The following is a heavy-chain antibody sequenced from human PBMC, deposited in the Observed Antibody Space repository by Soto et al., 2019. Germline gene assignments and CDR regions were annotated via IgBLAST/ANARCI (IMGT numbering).Heavy chain of an antibody. CDR3: ARGGSGCALCRYFDL. J-gene: IGHJ2*01. Sequence: QVQLQQWGAGLLKPSETLSLTCAVYGGSCSGYYWSWIRQPPGKWLEWIGEINHSGSTNYNPSLKSRVTISVDTSKNQFSLKLSSVTAADTAVYYCARGGSGCALCRYFDLWGRGTLVTVSS. CDR1: GGSCSGYY. CDR2: INHSGST. V-gene: IGHV4-34*01. D-gene: IGHD6-19*01.